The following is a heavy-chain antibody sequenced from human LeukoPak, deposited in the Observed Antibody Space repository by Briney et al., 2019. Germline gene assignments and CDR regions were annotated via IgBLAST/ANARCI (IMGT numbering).Heavy chain of an antibody. V-gene: IGHV3-30*09. CDR1: GFTFSSYA. Sequence: PGGSLRLSCAASGFTFSSYAMSWVRQAPGQAPGKGLECVAVISYDGSTQHYADSVKGRFAISRDNSKNTLYLQLSSLRVEDTALYYCARARDSGYNEIDYWGQGTLVTVSS. J-gene: IGHJ4*02. CDR2: ISYDGSTQ. CDR3: ARARDSGYNEIDY. D-gene: IGHD5-12*01.